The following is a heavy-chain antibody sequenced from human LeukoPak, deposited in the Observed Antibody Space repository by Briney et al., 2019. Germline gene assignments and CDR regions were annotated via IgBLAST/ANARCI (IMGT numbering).Heavy chain of an antibody. CDR3: SRDIITSQYYDILTGYYTSFDY. J-gene: IGHJ4*02. CDR1: GFTFSSYG. Sequence: GGSLRLSCAASGFTFSSYGMHWVRQAPGKGLEWVAVIWYDGSNKYYADSVKGRFTISRDNSKNTLYLQMNSLRAEDTAVYYCSRDIITSQYYDILTGYYTSFDYWGQGTLVTVSS. CDR2: IWYDGSNK. V-gene: IGHV3-33*01. D-gene: IGHD3-9*01.